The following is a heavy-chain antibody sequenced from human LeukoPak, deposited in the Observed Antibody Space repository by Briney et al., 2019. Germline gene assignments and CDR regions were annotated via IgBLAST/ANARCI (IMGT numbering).Heavy chain of an antibody. Sequence: GESLRLSCAASGFTFSTYAMEWVRQAPGKGLEWVAVISYDGSNKYYADSVKGRFTISRDNSKDTLYLQMNSLRAEDTAVYYCARGDVVVPAAMFDYWGQGTLVTVSS. V-gene: IGHV3-30*04. D-gene: IGHD2-2*01. J-gene: IGHJ4*02. CDR2: ISYDGSNK. CDR3: ARGDVVVPAAMFDY. CDR1: GFTFSTYA.